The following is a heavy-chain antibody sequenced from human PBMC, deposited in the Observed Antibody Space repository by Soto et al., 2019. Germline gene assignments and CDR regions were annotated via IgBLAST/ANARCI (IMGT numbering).Heavy chain of an antibody. J-gene: IGHJ1*01. V-gene: IGHV4-30-4*01. CDR2: IYYSGST. D-gene: IGHD4-4*01. CDR3: ARSEMATVTKAGYFQH. Sequence: PSETLSLTCTVSGDSISNVNYCWSWIRQPPGKGLEWIGYIYYSGSTYYNPSLRSRVTISVDTSKNQFSLKLSSVTAADTAVYYCARSEMATVTKAGYFQHWGQGTLVTVSS. CDR1: GDSISNVNYC.